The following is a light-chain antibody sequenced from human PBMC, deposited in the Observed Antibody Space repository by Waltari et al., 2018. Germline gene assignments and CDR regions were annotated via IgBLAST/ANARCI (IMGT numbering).Light chain of an antibody. CDR2: AAA. CDR1: KTSVNNY. J-gene: IGKJ2*02. V-gene: IGKV3-20*01. CDR3: QMCGRLACT. Sequence: LSQSSGSLSLSPGETATLSCRASKTSVNNYLAWLQEKGGQPPTLLVDAAASRAPNIPERCTGSESGTEFTLTISEVEPEDSAIYSCQMCGRLACTFGQGSRLEIK.